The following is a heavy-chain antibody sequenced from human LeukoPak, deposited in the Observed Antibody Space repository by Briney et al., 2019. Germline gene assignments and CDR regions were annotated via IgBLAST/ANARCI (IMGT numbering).Heavy chain of an antibody. J-gene: IGHJ4*02. D-gene: IGHD1-1*01. Sequence: GGSLRLSCVVSGFRFSAYSMHWVRQAPGMGLVWVSQINPDGTAALYADSVKGRFTISRDNAKSTLYLQMNTLRADDTAVYYCAKGSNFAFDNWGQGILVTVSS. V-gene: IGHV3-74*01. CDR3: AKGSNFAFDN. CDR1: GFRFSAYS. CDR2: INPDGTAA.